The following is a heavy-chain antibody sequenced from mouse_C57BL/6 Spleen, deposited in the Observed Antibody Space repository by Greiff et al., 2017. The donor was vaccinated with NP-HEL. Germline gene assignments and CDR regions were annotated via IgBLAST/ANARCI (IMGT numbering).Heavy chain of an antibody. CDR2: IYPGDGDT. J-gene: IGHJ3*01. CDR3: ARSLYYGYDGGFAY. D-gene: IGHD2-2*01. Sequence: QVQLQQSGPELVKPGASVKISCKASGYAFSSSWMNWVKQRPGKGLEWIGRIYPGDGDTNYNGKFKGKATLTADKSSSTAYMQLSSLTSEDSAVYFCARSLYYGYDGGFAYWGQGTLVTVSA. CDR1: GYAFSSSW. V-gene: IGHV1-82*01.